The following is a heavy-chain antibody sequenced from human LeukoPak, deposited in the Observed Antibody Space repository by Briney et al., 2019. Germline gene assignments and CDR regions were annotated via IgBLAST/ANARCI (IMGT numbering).Heavy chain of an antibody. CDR1: GGTFSSYA. CDR3: ARAPNWEGGFDP. CDR2: IIPIFGTA. V-gene: IGHV1-69*05. Sequence: SVKVSCKASGGTFSSYAISWVRQAPGQGLEWMGGIIPIFGTANYAQKFQGRVTITTDESTSTAYMELSSLRSEDTAVYYCARAPNWEGGFDPWGQGTLVTVSS. D-gene: IGHD7-27*01. J-gene: IGHJ5*02.